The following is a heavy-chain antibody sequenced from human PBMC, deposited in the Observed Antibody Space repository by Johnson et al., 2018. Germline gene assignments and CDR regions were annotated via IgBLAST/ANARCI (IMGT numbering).Heavy chain of an antibody. CDR2: IYPGDSDT. D-gene: IGHD6-6*01. Sequence: EVQLLESGAEVKKPGESLKISCKGSGYSFTSYWIGWVRQMPGKGLEWMGIIYPGDSDTRYSPSFQGQVTIPADKSISTAYLQWSSLKASDTAMYYCAGTIYSSSLYYYYGMDVWGQGTTVTVSS. CDR3: AGTIYSSSLYYYYGMDV. J-gene: IGHJ6*02. V-gene: IGHV5-51*01. CDR1: GYSFTSYW.